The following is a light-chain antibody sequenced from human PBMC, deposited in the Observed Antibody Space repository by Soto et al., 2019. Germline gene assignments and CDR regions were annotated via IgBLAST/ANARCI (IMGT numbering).Light chain of an antibody. CDR3: CSYAGSRRV. Sequence: QSALTQPASVSGSPGQSITISCTGTSSDVGSYNLVSWYQQHPGKAPKLMIYEGSKRPSGVSNRFSGSKSGNTASLTISGLQAEDEADSYCCSYAGSRRVFGTGTKVNVL. CDR1: SSDVGSYNL. CDR2: EGS. V-gene: IGLV2-23*01. J-gene: IGLJ1*01.